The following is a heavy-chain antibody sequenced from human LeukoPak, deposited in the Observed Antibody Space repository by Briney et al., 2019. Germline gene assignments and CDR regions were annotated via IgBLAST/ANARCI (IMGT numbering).Heavy chain of an antibody. CDR1: GGSISSSSYY. CDR2: IYYSGST. J-gene: IGHJ6*03. D-gene: IGHD6-13*01. V-gene: IGHV4-39*01. CDR3: ARHLRRQQTPFYYYYYMDV. Sequence: PSETLSLTCTVSGGSISSSSYYWGWIRQPPGKGLEWIGSIYYSGSTYYNPSLKSRVTISVDTSKNQFSLKLSSVTAADTAVYYCARHLRRQQTPFYYYYYMDVWGKGTTVTVSS.